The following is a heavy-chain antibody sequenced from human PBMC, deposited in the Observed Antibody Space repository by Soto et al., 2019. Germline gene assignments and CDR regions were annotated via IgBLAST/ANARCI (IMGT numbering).Heavy chain of an antibody. Sequence: GGSLRLSCAASGFTFSDYYMSWIRQAPGKGLEWVSYISSSGSTIYYADSVKGRFTISRDNAKNSLYLQMNSLRAEDTAVYYCARDYFPFYGGNSLSDAFDIWGQGTMVTVSS. D-gene: IGHD4-17*01. CDR2: ISSSGSTI. J-gene: IGHJ3*02. CDR3: ARDYFPFYGGNSLSDAFDI. V-gene: IGHV3-11*01. CDR1: GFTFSDYY.